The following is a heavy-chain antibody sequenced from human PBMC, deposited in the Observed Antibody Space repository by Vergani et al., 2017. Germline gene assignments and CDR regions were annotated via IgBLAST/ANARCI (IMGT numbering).Heavy chain of an antibody. CDR3: ASTPYYYYGMDV. Sequence: EVQLLESGGGLVQPGGSLRLSCAASGFTFSSYAMSWVRQAPGKGLEWVSAISGSGCSTYYADSVKGRFTISRDNSKNTLYLQMNSLRAEDTAVYYCASTPYYYYGMDVWGQGTTVTVSS. D-gene: IGHD6-13*01. V-gene: IGHV3-23*01. J-gene: IGHJ6*02. CDR2: ISGSGCST. CDR1: GFTFSSYA.